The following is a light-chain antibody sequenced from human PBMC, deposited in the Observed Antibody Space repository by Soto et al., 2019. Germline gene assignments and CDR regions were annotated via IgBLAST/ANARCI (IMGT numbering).Light chain of an antibody. Sequence: QLVLTQSPSASASLGASVKLTCTLSSGHSNYAIAWHQQQPEKGPRYLMKLNSDGSHSKGDGIPDRFSGSSSGAERYLTISSRQSEDEADYYCQTWGTGTPWVFGGGTKLTVL. CDR3: QTWGTGTPWV. CDR1: SGHSNYA. J-gene: IGLJ3*02. CDR2: LNSDGSH. V-gene: IGLV4-69*01.